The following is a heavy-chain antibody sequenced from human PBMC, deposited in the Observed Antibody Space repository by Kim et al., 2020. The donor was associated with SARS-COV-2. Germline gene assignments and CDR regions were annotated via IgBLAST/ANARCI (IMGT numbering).Heavy chain of an antibody. D-gene: IGHD6-19*01. V-gene: IGHV1-69*01. CDR3: AREWAGDFDY. CDR2: TP. J-gene: IGHJ4*02. Sequence: TPNYAQKFPGRLTSTADEGTSTAYMDLTSLTSGDTAVYYCAREWAGDFDYWGQGTLVTVSS.